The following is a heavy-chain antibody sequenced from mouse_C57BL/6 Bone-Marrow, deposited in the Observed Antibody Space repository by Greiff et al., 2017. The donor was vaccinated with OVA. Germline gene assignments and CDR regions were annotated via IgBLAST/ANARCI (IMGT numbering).Heavy chain of an antibody. CDR3: TRGYDEDY. Sequence: VQLKQSGAELVRPGASVKLSCTASGFNIKDDYMHWVKQRPEQGLEWIGWIDPEDGDTEYASKFQGKATITADTSSNTAYLQLSSLTSEDTAVYYCTRGYDEDYWGQGTTLTVSS. CDR1: GFNIKDDY. D-gene: IGHD2-2*01. CDR2: IDPEDGDT. J-gene: IGHJ2*01. V-gene: IGHV14-4*01.